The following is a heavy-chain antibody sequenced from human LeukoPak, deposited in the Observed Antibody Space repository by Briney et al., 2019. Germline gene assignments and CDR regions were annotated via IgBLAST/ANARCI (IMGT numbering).Heavy chain of an antibody. V-gene: IGHV4-39*07. Sequence: SETLSLTCSVSRASFNGSDYCWGWVRQPPGKGLEWIGTIYYRGNTYYNPSLTSRVTISVDTSKNQFSLKLNSVTAADTAVYYCARLRGNYFPDYWGQGTLVTVSS. CDR1: RASFNGSDYC. J-gene: IGHJ4*02. CDR3: ARLRGNYFPDY. CDR2: IYYRGNT. D-gene: IGHD2/OR15-2a*01.